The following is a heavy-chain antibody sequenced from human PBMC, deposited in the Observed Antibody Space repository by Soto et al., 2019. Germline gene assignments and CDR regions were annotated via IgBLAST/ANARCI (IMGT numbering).Heavy chain of an antibody. J-gene: IGHJ6*03. Sequence: GGSLRLSCAASGFTFSSYDMHWVRQATGKGLEWVSAIGTAGDTYYPGSVKGRFTISRENAKNSLYLQMNSLRAGDTAVYYCARGHRPRYGSGSPLYYYYYMDVWGKGTTVTVSS. CDR1: GFTFSSYD. CDR2: IGTAGDT. D-gene: IGHD3-10*01. CDR3: ARGHRPRYGSGSPLYYYYYMDV. V-gene: IGHV3-13*01.